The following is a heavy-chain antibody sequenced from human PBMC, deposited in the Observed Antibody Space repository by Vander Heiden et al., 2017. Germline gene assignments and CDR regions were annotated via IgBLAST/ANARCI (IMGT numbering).Heavy chain of an antibody. CDR2: ISGSGGST. CDR1: GFPFSSYA. D-gene: IGHD6-19*01. CDR3: AKDFWIAVAGFDY. J-gene: IGHJ4*02. Sequence: EVQLLESGGGLVQPGGSLRLSCAASGFPFSSYAMSWVRQAPGKGLEWVSAISGSGGSTYYADSVKGRFTISRDNSKNTLYLQMNSLRAEDTAVYYCAKDFWIAVAGFDYWGQGTLVTVSS. V-gene: IGHV3-23*01.